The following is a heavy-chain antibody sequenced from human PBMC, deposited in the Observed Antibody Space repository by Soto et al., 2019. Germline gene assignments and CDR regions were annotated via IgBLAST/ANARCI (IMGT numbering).Heavy chain of an antibody. D-gene: IGHD2-2*01. Sequence: SGPTLVNPTQTLTLTCTFSGFSLSSTAEGVGWIRQPPGKALEWLALIYWDDDERYSPSLKSRLTITKDTSKNQVVLTMTNVDPVDTATYYCAHGSCSSADCYPNPYLDYWGQGILVTVSS. V-gene: IGHV2-5*02. CDR3: AHGSCSSADCYPNPYLDY. CDR1: GFSLSSTAEG. CDR2: IYWDDDE. J-gene: IGHJ4*02.